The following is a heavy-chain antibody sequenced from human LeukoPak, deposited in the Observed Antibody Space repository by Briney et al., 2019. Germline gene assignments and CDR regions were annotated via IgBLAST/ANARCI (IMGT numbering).Heavy chain of an antibody. D-gene: IGHD3-16*01. Sequence: PGGSLRLSCAASGFTFSSYGMHWVRQAPGKGLEWVAVISYDGSNKYYADSVKGRFTISRDNSKNTLYLQMNSLRAEDTAVYYCAKEVPGGGALDHWGQGTLVTVSS. CDR3: AKEVPGGGALDH. CDR2: ISYDGSNK. V-gene: IGHV3-30*18. CDR1: GFTFSSYG. J-gene: IGHJ4*02.